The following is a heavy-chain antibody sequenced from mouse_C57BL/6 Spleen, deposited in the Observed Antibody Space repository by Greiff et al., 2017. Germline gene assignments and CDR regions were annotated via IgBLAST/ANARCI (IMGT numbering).Heavy chain of an antibody. CDR3: ASSDCYYHYFDY. D-gene: IGHD2-3*01. Sequence: QQSCKASGYTFTSYWLHWVKQRPGRGLEWIGRIDPNSGGTKYNEKFKSKATLTVDKPSTTAYMQLSSLTSEDSAVYCCASSDCYYHYFDYWGQGTTLTVSS. J-gene: IGHJ2*01. CDR2: IDPNSGGT. CDR1: GYTFTSYW. V-gene: IGHV1-72*01.